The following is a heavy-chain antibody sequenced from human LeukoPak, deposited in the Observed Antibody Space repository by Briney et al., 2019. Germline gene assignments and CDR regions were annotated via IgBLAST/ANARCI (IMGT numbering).Heavy chain of an antibody. CDR1: GGSISSSSYY. J-gene: IGHJ4*02. V-gene: IGHV4-39*01. D-gene: IGHD2-21*02. Sequence: SETLSLTCTVSGGSISSSSYYWGWIRQPPGKGLEWIGSIYYSGSTYYNSSLKSRVTISVDTSKNQFSLKLSSVTAADTAVYYCAGAYCGGDCYNEAFDYWGQGTLVTVSS. CDR3: AGAYCGGDCYNEAFDY. CDR2: IYYSGST.